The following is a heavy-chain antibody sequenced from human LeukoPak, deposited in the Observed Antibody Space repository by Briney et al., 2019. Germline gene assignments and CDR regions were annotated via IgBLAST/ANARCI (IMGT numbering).Heavy chain of an antibody. CDR2: IYHSGST. CDR1: GYSISSGYY. V-gene: IGHV4-38-2*02. D-gene: IGHD3-10*01. CDR3: AREQGYYYGSGSYYASLFDY. J-gene: IGHJ4*02. Sequence: SETLSLTCTVSGYSISSGYYWGWIRQPPGKGLEWIGIIYHSGSTYYNPPLKSRVTISVDTSKNQFSLKLSSVTAADTAVYYCAREQGYYYGSGSYYASLFDYWGQGTLVTVSS.